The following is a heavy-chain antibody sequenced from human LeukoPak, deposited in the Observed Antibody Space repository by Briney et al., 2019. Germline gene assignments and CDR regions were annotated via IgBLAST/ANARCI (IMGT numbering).Heavy chain of an antibody. Sequence: SETLSLTCAVSGGSISSGGYSWSWIRQPPGKGLEWIGYINHSGSTYYNPSLKSRVTISVDRSKNQFSLKLSSVTAADTAVYYCARGPMVRGVLRDFDYWGQGTLVTVSS. D-gene: IGHD3-10*01. CDR2: INHSGST. CDR1: GGSISSGGYS. V-gene: IGHV4-30-2*01. J-gene: IGHJ4*02. CDR3: ARGPMVRGVLRDFDY.